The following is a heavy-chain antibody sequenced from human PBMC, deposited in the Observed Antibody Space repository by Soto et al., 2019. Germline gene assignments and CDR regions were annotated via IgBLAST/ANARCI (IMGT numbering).Heavy chain of an antibody. CDR2: IIPIFGTA. CDR3: ARVRRYCSSTSCSRWFDP. D-gene: IGHD2-2*01. CDR1: GGTFSSYA. V-gene: IGHV1-69*01. Sequence: QVQLVQSGAEVKKPGSSVKVSCKASGGTFSSYAISWVRQAPGQGLEWMGGIIPIFGTANYAQQFQGRVTITADESTSTAYMELSSLRSEDTAVYYCARVRRYCSSTSCSRWFDPWGQGTLVTVSS. J-gene: IGHJ5*02.